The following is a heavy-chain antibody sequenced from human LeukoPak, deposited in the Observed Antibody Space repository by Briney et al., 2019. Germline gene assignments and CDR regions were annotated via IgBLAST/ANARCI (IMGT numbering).Heavy chain of an antibody. V-gene: IGHV1-2*02. CDR2: INANSGGT. CDR1: GYTFTGYY. Sequence: ASVKVSCKASGYTFTGYYMHWVRRAPGQGLEWMGWINANSGGTNYAQKFQGRVTMTRDKSISTAYMDLSRLRSDDTAVYYYARVGAMVLWGQGTLVTVSS. J-gene: IGHJ4*02. D-gene: IGHD5-18*01. CDR3: ARVGAMVL.